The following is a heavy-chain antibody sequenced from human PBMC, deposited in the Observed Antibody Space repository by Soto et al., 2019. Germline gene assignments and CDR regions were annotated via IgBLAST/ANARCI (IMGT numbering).Heavy chain of an antibody. CDR1: GFTFSNYG. CDR3: ARDGDVNTGFGKDY. D-gene: IGHD3-10*01. CDR2: IWDDGVNK. J-gene: IGHJ4*02. V-gene: IGHV3-33*01. Sequence: QVQLVEPGGGVVQPGRSLRLSCAASGFTFSNYGMHWVRQAPGKGLEWVAFIWDDGVNKDYAESVKGRFTISRDNSKNTLYLQMNSLRAEEKAVYYCARDGDVNTGFGKDYWGQGTLVTVSS.